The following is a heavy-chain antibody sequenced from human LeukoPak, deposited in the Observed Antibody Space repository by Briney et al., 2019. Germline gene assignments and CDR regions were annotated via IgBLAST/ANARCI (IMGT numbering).Heavy chain of an antibody. CDR3: AREEHAFNSYMDF. CDR1: GASVTSTGYC. CDR2: IYDNGNT. J-gene: IGHJ6*03. Sequence: PSETLSLTCTVSGASVTSTGYCWAWLRQPPGKGLEWIGSIYDNGNTYYNPPLTSRVTLSLDTSKNQFSLKLSSVTAADTAVYYCAREEHAFNSYMDFWGKGTTVTVSS. V-gene: IGHV4-39*07.